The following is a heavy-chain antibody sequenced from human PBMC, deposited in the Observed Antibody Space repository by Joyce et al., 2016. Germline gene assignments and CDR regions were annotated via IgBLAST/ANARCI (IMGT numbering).Heavy chain of an antibody. D-gene: IGHD5-18*01. CDR3: ARTGPGYINGNFDS. CDR2: IVTYNGNT. Sequence: QVQLVQSGAEVKKPGASVKVSCKTSGYPFKNKAISWVRQAPGQGLEWMGWIVTYNGNTNYAQKVQDRVTFTTETSTSTAYMELRSLTSDDTAVYYCARTGPGYINGNFDSWGQGTLVTVSS. CDR1: GYPFKNKA. J-gene: IGHJ4*02. V-gene: IGHV1-18*01.